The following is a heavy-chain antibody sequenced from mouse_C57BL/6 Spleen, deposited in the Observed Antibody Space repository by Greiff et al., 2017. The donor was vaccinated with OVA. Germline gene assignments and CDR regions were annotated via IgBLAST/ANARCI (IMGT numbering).Heavy chain of an antibody. D-gene: IGHD1-1*01. J-gene: IGHJ3*01. V-gene: IGHV1-74*01. Sequence: QVQLQQPGAELVKPGASVKVSCKASGYTFTSYWMNWVKQRPGQGLEWIGRIHPSDSDTNSNQKLKGKATLTVDKSSSTAYMQLSSLTSEDAAVYYCAPYYGSSPCAYWGQGTLVTVSA. CDR3: APYYGSSPCAY. CDR1: GYTFTSYW. CDR2: IHPSDSDT.